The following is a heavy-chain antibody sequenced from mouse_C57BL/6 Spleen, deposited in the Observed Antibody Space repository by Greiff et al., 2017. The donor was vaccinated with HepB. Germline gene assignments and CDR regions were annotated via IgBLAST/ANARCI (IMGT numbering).Heavy chain of an antibody. D-gene: IGHD1-1*01. J-gene: IGHJ1*03. CDR1: GYTFTSYW. CDR2: IYPGSGST. Sequence: VQLQQSGAELVKPGASVKMSCKASGYTFTSYWITWVKQRPGQGLEWIGDIYPGSGSTNYNEKFKSKATLTVDTSSSTAYMQLSSLTSEDSAVYYCARITTVGATDFDVWGTGTTVTVSS. CDR3: ARITTVGATDFDV. V-gene: IGHV1-55*01.